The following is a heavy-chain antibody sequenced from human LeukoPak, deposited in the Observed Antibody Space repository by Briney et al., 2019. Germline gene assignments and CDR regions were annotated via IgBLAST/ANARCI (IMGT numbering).Heavy chain of an antibody. J-gene: IGHJ6*02. Sequence: SQTLSLTCTVSGGSISSGGYYWSWIRQHPGTGLEWIGYIYYSGSTYYNPSLKSRVTISVDTSKNQFSLKLSSVTAADTAVYYCARDQGYTRYCSGGSCYSGSYGMDVWGQGTTVTVSS. CDR1: GGSISSGGYY. CDR2: IYYSGST. D-gene: IGHD2-15*01. CDR3: ARDQGYTRYCSGGSCYSGSYGMDV. V-gene: IGHV4-31*03.